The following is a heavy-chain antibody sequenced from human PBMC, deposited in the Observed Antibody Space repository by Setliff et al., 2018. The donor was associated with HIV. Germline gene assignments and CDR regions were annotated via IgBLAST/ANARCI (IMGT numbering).Heavy chain of an antibody. CDR3: ARNSQKGIQPLLLAS. CDR1: GGSITSSSNY. J-gene: IGHJ4*02. Sequence: SETLSLTCTVSGGSITSSSNYWGWIRQPPGKGLEWIGSIYYSGSSYYNPSLKSRVTISVDTSKNQFSLKLSSVTAPDTAVYYCARNSQKGIQPLLLASWGPGTLVTVSS. D-gene: IGHD1-1*01. V-gene: IGHV4-39*01. CDR2: IYYSGSS.